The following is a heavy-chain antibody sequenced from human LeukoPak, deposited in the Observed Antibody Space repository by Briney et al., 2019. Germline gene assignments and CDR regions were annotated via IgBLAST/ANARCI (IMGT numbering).Heavy chain of an antibody. J-gene: IGHJ4*02. CDR1: GFTFSRYA. CDR3: ARGSGWGFWYFDN. V-gene: IGHV3-30-3*01. Sequence: GGSLRLSCAASGFTFSRYAIPWVRQAPGKGLEWVAVISYDGSNKYFADSVKGRFTISRDNSKNTLYLQMNSLRAEDTAVYYCARGSGWGFWYFDNWAREPWSPSP. CDR2: ISYDGSNK. D-gene: IGHD6-19*01.